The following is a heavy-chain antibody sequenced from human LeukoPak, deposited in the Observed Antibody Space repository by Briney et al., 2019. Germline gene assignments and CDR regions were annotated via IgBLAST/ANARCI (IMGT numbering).Heavy chain of an antibody. CDR1: GFTFSSYA. D-gene: IGHD2-21*02. CDR2: ISGSGDTT. CDR3: AKQLTASGYYFDY. Sequence: GGSLRLSCAASGFTFSSYAMSWVRQVPGEGLEWVSVISGSGDTTYYTDSVKGRFTISRDNSKNTLYLQMNSLRAEDTAVYYCAKQLTASGYYFDYWGPGSLVTVSS. J-gene: IGHJ4*02. V-gene: IGHV3-23*01.